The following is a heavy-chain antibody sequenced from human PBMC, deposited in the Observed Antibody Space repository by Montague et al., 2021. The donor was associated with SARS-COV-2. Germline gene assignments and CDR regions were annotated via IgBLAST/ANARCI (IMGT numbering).Heavy chain of an antibody. V-gene: IGHV4-39*01. Sequence: SETLSLTCSVSGDSINSRYYYCGWVRQPPGKGLEWIGSIYYSGSTSYNPSLKSRVTLSVDTSKNHFSLKLNSVAAADTAVYYCAIHRGRGLAALGWFDPWGQGTLVTVSS. J-gene: IGHJ5*02. CDR1: GDSINSRYYY. CDR2: IYYSGST. D-gene: IGHD2-15*01. CDR3: AIHRGRGLAALGWFDP.